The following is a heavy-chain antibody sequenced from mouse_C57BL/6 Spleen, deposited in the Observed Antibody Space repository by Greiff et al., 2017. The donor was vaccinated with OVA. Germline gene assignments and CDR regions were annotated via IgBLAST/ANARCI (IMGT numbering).Heavy chain of an antibody. CDR1: GYTFTDYE. V-gene: IGHV1-15*01. CDR2: IDPETGGT. D-gene: IGHD4-1*02. Sequence: QVQLQQSGAELVRPGASVTLSCKASGYTFTDYEMHWVKQTPVHGLEWIGAIDPETGGTAYNQKFKGKAILTADKSSSTAYMELRSLTSEDSAVYYCTREATGTRPFADWGQGTLVTVSA. CDR3: TREATGTRPFAD. J-gene: IGHJ3*01.